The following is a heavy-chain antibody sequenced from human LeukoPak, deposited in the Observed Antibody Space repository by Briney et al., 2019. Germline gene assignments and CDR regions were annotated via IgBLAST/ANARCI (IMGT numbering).Heavy chain of an antibody. V-gene: IGHV1-18*01. CDR1: GGTFSSYA. CDR3: ARDLKRLRMLPAYYFDY. Sequence: ASVKVSCKASGGTFSSYAISWVRQAPGQGLEWMGWISAYNGNTNYAQKLQGRVTMTTDTSTSTAYMELRSLRSDDTAVYYCARDLKRLRMLPAYYFDYWGQGTLVTVSS. J-gene: IGHJ4*02. CDR2: ISAYNGNT. D-gene: IGHD1-14*01.